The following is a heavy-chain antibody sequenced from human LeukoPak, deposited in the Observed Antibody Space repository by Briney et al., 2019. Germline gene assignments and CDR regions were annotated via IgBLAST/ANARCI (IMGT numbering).Heavy chain of an antibody. CDR2: IIPIFGTV. J-gene: IGHJ4*02. D-gene: IGHD2-21*01. Sequence: ASVKVSCKASGGTFSSYAISWVRQAPGQGLEWMGGIIPIFGTVNYAQKFQGRVTITTDESTSTAYMELSSLRSEDTAVYYCARSSRRVVIAIYFDYWGQGTLVTVSS. CDR1: GGTFSSYA. CDR3: ARSSRRVVIAIYFDY. V-gene: IGHV1-69*05.